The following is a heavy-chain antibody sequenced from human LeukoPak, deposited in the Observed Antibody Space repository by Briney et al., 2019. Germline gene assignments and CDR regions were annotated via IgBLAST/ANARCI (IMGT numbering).Heavy chain of an antibody. Sequence: PGRSLRLSCAASGFTVSSYAMHWVRQAPGKGLEGVAVIWYDGSNKYYADSVKGRFTISRDNSKNTLYLQMNSLRAEDTAVYYCARGYSYGDDAFDIWGQGTMVTVSS. V-gene: IGHV3-33*08. CDR3: ARGYSYGDDAFDI. CDR2: IWYDGSNK. J-gene: IGHJ3*02. CDR1: GFTVSSYA. D-gene: IGHD5-18*01.